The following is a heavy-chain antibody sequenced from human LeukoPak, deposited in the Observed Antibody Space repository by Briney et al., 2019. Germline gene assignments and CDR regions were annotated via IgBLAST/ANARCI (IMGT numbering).Heavy chain of an antibody. V-gene: IGHV6-1*01. D-gene: IGHD5-24*01. Sequence: SQTLSLTCAISGDSVSSNSAAWNWIRQSPSRGLEWLGRTYYRSKWYNDYAVSVKSRITINPDTSKNQFSLQLNSVTPEDTAVYYCARDQIEMATIVDYYYGMDVWGQGTTVTVS. J-gene: IGHJ6*02. CDR2: TYYRSKWYN. CDR3: ARDQIEMATIVDYYYGMDV. CDR1: GDSVSSNSAA.